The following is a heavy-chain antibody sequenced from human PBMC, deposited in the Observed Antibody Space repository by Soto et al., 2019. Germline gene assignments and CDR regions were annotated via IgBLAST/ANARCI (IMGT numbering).Heavy chain of an antibody. CDR2: MNPNSGNT. Sequence: ASVKVSCKASGYTFTSYDINWVRQATGQGLEWMGWMNPNSGNTGYAQKFQGRVTMTRNTSISTAYMELSSLRSEDTAVYYCASSGGXGSSQPGDYYYYYGMDVWGQGTTVTVSS. J-gene: IGHJ6*02. V-gene: IGHV1-8*01. D-gene: IGHD1-26*01. CDR3: ASSGGXGSSQPGDYYYYYGMDV. CDR1: GYTFTSYD.